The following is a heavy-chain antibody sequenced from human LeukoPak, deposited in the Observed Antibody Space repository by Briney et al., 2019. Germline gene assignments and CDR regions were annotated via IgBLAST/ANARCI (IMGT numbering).Heavy chain of an antibody. CDR3: ARDGSGEWPIGY. Sequence: GGSLRLSCAASGFTFSSKWMSWVRQAPGKGLEWVANIKYDGSEKYCVDSVKGRFTISRDNAKNSLYLQMNSLRAEDTAVYYCARDGSGEWPIGYWGQGTLVTVSS. D-gene: IGHD3-10*01. V-gene: IGHV3-7*01. J-gene: IGHJ4*02. CDR2: IKYDGSEK. CDR1: GFTFSSKW.